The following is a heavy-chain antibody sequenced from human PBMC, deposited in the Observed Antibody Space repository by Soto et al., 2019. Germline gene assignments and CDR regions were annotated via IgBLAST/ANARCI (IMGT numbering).Heavy chain of an antibody. V-gene: IGHV3-7*01. J-gene: IGHJ6*02. Sequence: EVQLVESGGGLVQPGGSLRLSCAASGFTISGYWMSWVRQAPGKGLEWVANIKQDGSEKYYVDSVKGRFTISRDNAKNSLFLQMNSLRAEDTALYFCARDRPFYYGMDVWGQGTTVTVSS. CDR3: ARDRPFYYGMDV. CDR2: IKQDGSEK. CDR1: GFTISGYW. D-gene: IGHD3-16*01.